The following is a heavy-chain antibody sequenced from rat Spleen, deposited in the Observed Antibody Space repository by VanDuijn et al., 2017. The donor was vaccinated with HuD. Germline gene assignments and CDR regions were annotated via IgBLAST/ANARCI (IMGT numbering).Heavy chain of an antibody. CDR1: GHSITSSYR. D-gene: IGHD1-11*01. CDR2: INSAGTT. Sequence: EVQLQESGPGLVKPSQSLSLTCSVTGHSITSSYRWNWIRKFPGNKLEWMGYINSAGTTNYNPSLKSRISITRDTSKNQFFLQLNSVTTEDTATYYCARYYGGYYVMDAWGQGASVTVSS. CDR3: ARYYGGYYVMDA. J-gene: IGHJ4*01. V-gene: IGHV3-3*01.